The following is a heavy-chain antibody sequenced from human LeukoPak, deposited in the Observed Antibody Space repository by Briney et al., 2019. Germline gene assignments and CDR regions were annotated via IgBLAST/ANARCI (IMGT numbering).Heavy chain of an antibody. CDR1: GYTFTSYG. CDR3: ARVYAVPAAIRHYYYYMDV. J-gene: IGHJ6*03. D-gene: IGHD2-2*01. CDR2: ISAYNGNT. V-gene: IGHV1-18*01. Sequence: ASVKVSCKASGYTFTSYGISWVRQAPGQGLEWMGWISAYNGNTNYGQKLQGRVTMTTDTSTSTAYMELRSLRSDDTAVYYCARVYAVPAAIRHYYYYMDVWGKGTTVTVSS.